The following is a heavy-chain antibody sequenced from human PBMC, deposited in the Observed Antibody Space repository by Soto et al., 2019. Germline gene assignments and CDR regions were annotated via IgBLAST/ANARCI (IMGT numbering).Heavy chain of an antibody. CDR1: GLSLTTSAVG. J-gene: IGHJ4*02. CDR3: VHSTGERAAMVHFDY. V-gene: IGHV2-5*02. D-gene: IGHD5-18*01. CDR2: IYWDDDT. Sequence: QITLKESGPTLVKPTQTLTLTCTFSGLSLTTSAVGVGWIRQPPRKALEWLALIYWDDDTRYSPSLKSRLTITKDTSKNQVVLTMTNMDPVDTATYYCVHSTGERAAMVHFDYWGQGTLVTVSS.